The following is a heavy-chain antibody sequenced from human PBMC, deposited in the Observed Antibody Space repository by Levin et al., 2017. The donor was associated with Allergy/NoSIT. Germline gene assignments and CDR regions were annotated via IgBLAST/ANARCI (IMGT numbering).Heavy chain of an antibody. J-gene: IGHJ4*02. CDR2: ISVYSGNT. Sequence: GESLKISCRTSGYTFTRSGISWVRQAPGQGPEWMGWISVYSGNTHYAQKFQGRVSMTTDTSTSTAYVELRSLRFDDTAVYYCARDVFDYTSADYFDYWGQGTLVTVSS. CDR1: GYTFTRSG. V-gene: IGHV1-18*01. CDR3: ARDVFDYTSADYFDY. D-gene: IGHD6-25*01.